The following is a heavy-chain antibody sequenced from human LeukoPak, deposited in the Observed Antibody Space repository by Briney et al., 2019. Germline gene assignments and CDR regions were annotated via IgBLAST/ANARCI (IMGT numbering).Heavy chain of an antibody. CDR1: GFTFSSYG. V-gene: IGHV3-30*18. CDR2: ISYDGSNK. J-gene: IGHJ4*02. D-gene: IGHD3-3*01. Sequence: GGSLRLSCAASGFTFSSYGMHWVRQAPGKGLEWVAVISYDGSNKYYADSMKGRFTISRDNSKNTLYLQMNSLRAEDTAVYYCAKTSNYDFWRSPYDYWGQGTLVTVSS. CDR3: AKTSNYDFWRSPYDY.